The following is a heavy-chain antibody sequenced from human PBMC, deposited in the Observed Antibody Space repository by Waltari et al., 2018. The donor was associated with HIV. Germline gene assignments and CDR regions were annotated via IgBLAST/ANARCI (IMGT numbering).Heavy chain of an antibody. CDR2: ITTHAGNP. D-gene: IGHD1-26*01. V-gene: IGHV7-4-1*02. Sequence: QVQLVQSGSELKKPGASVQVSCKASGYTFITYAMNWVRQAPGQGLEWMGRITTHAGNPTYAQGFTGRVVFSLDTSVSTTYLQISSLETEDTAGYYCARSREWELLYPIDYWGQGTLVTVS. CDR3: ARSREWELLYPIDY. J-gene: IGHJ4*02. CDR1: GYTFITYA.